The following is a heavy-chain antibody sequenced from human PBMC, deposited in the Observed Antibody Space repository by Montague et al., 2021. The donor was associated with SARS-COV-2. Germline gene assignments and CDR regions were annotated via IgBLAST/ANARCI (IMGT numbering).Heavy chain of an antibody. J-gene: IGHJ1*01. CDR2: IYWNDDK. D-gene: IGHD2-21*01. CDR3: ARHNVDNIGFDV. CDR1: GFSLNTSGMG. Sequence: PALVKPTQTLTLTCTFSGFSLNTSGMGVTWVRQPPGKALEWLAFIYWNDDKHYSPSVKSRITITKDTSKNQVVLTMTNMDPVDTGTYYCARHNVDNIGFDVWGQGTRVTVSS. V-gene: IGHV2-5*08.